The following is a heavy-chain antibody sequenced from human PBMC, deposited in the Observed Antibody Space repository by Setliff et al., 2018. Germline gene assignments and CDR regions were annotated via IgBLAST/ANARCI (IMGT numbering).Heavy chain of an antibody. V-gene: IGHV1-46*01. CDR2: IHTGGGSA. Sequence: ASVKVSCKASGYSFTGYYMHWVRQAPGQGLEWMGIIHTGGGSASYAQKFQGRVTMTSDTSTSTVYMEVNSVTSDDTAIYYCARGGMAAAGRKGVFEYLGQGTVVTVSS. D-gene: IGHD6-13*01. J-gene: IGHJ4*02. CDR1: GYSFTGYY. CDR3: ARGGMAAAGRKGVFEY.